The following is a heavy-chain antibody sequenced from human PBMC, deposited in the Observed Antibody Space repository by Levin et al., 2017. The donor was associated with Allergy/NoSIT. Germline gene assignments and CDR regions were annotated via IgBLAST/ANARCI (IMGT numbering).Heavy chain of an antibody. CDR2: ISSSSSYI. Sequence: SGGSLRLSCAPSGFTFSSYSMNWVRQAPGKGLEWVSSISSSSSYIYYADSVRGRFTISRDNAKNSLYLQMNSLRAEDTAVYYCARGFSGSYPHIDYWGQGTLVTVSS. V-gene: IGHV3-21*01. D-gene: IGHD1-26*01. CDR3: ARGFSGSYPHIDY. J-gene: IGHJ4*02. CDR1: GFTFSSYS.